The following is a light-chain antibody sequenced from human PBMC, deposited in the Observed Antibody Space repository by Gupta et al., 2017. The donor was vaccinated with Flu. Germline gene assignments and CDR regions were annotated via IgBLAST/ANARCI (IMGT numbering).Light chain of an antibody. CDR2: DDN. CDR1: SGSIASNY. Sequence: NFMSTQPPSVSESPGKTVTISCTLPSGSIASNYVHWYQQRPGTAPTTVIYDDNERPSGVPDRFSGSTDSSSNSASLTISGLKTEDEAAYYCQSSDRNNYVVFGGGTKLTVL. J-gene: IGLJ2*01. V-gene: IGLV6-57*03. CDR3: QSSDRNNYVV.